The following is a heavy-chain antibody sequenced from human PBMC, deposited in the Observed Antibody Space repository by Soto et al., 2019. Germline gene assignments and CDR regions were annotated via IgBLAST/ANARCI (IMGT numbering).Heavy chain of an antibody. CDR3: ARGGTLEHPPNYYYYGMDV. CDR2: TYYRSKWYN. J-gene: IGHJ6*02. Sequence: PSQTLSLTCAISGDSVSSNSAAWNWIRQSPSRGLEWLGRTYYRSKWYNDYAVSVKSRITINPDTSKNQFSLQLNSVTPEDTAVYYCARGGTLEHPPNYYYYGMDVWGQGTTVTVSS. V-gene: IGHV6-1*01. D-gene: IGHD3-16*01. CDR1: GDSVSSNSAA.